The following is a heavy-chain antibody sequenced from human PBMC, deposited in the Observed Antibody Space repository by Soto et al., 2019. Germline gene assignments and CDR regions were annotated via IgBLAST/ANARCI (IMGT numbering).Heavy chain of an antibody. J-gene: IGHJ4*02. CDR2: ISYDGSNK. CDR1: GFTFSSYG. D-gene: IGHD6-13*01. Sequence: QVQLVESGGGVVQPGRSLRLSCAASGFTFSSYGMHWVRQAPGKGLEWVAVISYDGSNKYYADSVKGRFTISRDNSKNALYLQMNSLRAEDTAVYYCAKDSAAEPYYFDYCGQGTLVTVSS. V-gene: IGHV3-30*18. CDR3: AKDSAAEPYYFDY.